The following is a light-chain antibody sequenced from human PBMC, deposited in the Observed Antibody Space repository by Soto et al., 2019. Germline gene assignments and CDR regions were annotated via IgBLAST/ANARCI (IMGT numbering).Light chain of an antibody. CDR1: QTISSW. Sequence: QMTQSPIPMSGSIGHRVTITCRTSQTISSWLAWYQQKPGKAPKLLIYKASTLETGVPSRFSGSGSGTEFTLSISSLQPDDFVTYYCQEYNAYSMTVGQGTRLEIK. J-gene: IGKJ5*01. V-gene: IGKV1-5*03. CDR3: QEYNAYSMT. CDR2: KAS.